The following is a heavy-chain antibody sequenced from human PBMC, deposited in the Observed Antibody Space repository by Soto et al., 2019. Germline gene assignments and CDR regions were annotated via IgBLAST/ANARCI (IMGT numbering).Heavy chain of an antibody. V-gene: IGHV3-23*01. CDR2: ISDSGGNT. D-gene: IGHD2-15*01. CDR1: AITLRNYA. Sequence: EVQLLESGGGLVQPGESLRPSCVASAITLRNYAMSWVRQAPGKGLEWVSVISDSGGNTYYADSVKGRFTISRDNSKNTMYLQMNSLRVEDTAVYYCANGEGVAASYFDYWGQGTLVIVSS. J-gene: IGHJ4*02. CDR3: ANGEGVAASYFDY.